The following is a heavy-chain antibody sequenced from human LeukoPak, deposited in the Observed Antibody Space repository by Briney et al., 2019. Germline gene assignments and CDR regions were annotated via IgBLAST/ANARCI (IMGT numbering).Heavy chain of an antibody. J-gene: IGHJ4*02. Sequence: PGGSLRLSCVASGFIFMSYSMNWVRPAPGKRLEWVSSIKSSDSHMYYADSVKCRFTISRDNTKNTLYLQMNSLRAEDTAVYYCARSRSSSCIFDYWGQGTLVTVSS. V-gene: IGHV3-21*01. CDR1: GFIFMSYS. CDR2: IKSSDSHM. CDR3: ARSRSSSCIFDY. D-gene: IGHD6-13*01.